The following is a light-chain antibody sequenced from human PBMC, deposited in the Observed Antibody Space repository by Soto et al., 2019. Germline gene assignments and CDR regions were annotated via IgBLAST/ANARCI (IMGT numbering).Light chain of an antibody. CDR3: QQYKSFLGT. V-gene: IGKV1-5*03. CDR2: KAS. J-gene: IGKJ1*01. Sequence: DIQMTQSPSTLSASVGDRVTFTCRASQSVSSWVAWYQQKPGKAPNLLITKASSLESGVPSRFSGSGTGTEFTLTINGLQPDHFATYYCQQYKSFLGTFGQGTKVEIK. CDR1: QSVSSW.